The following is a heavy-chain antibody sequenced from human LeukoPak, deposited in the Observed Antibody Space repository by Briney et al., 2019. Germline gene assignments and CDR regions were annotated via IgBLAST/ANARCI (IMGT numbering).Heavy chain of an antibody. D-gene: IGHD6-13*01. CDR2: ISVSGTGT. CDR3: AKDPSSSWPYYFDS. CDR1: GFTFSSYA. J-gene: IGHJ4*02. V-gene: IGHV3-23*01. Sequence: GGSLRLSCAASGFTFSSYAMSWVRQAPGKGLEWVSSISVSGTGTCYTDSVKGRFTISRDNSKNTLCLQMNSLRVEDTAVYYCAKDPSSSWPYYFDSWGQGTLVTVSS.